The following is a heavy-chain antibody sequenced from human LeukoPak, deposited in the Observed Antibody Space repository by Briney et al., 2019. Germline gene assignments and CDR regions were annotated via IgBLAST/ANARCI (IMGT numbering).Heavy chain of an antibody. D-gene: IGHD2-8*02. CDR3: AKGYWLVDY. V-gene: IGHV3-30*18. CDR2: ISYDGTNK. J-gene: IGHJ4*02. CDR1: GFTFSNYG. Sequence: GRSLRLSCAASGFTFSNYGMHWVRQAPGKGLEWVTVISYDGTNKYYADSVKGRFTISRDNSKNTLYLQMNSLRAEDTAVYYCAKGYWLVDYWGQGTLVTVSP.